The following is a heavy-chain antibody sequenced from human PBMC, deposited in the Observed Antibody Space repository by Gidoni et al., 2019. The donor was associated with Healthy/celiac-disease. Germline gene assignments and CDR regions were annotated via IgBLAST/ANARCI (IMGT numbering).Heavy chain of an antibody. CDR2: INHRGST. V-gene: IGHV4-34*01. CDR3: ARGSGWYIDYYYAMDV. Sequence: QVQLQQWGAGLLKPSETLSLTCAVYGGSFSGYYWSWIRQPPGKGLEWIGEINHRGSTNYNPSLKSRVTISVDTSKNQFSLKLNSVTAADTAVYYCARGSGWYIDYYYAMDVWGQGTTVTVSS. J-gene: IGHJ6*02. CDR1: GGSFSGYY. D-gene: IGHD6-19*01.